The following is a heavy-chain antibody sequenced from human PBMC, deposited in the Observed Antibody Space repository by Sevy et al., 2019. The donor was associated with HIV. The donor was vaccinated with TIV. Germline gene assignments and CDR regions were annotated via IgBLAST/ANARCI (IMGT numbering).Heavy chain of an antibody. Sequence: GGSLRLSCKASGFIFSRYGVHWVRQAPGKGLEWVASIFNDGKTKYYGDSVKGRFTISRDDSKNTLYLQMDSLRAEDTAVYYCTRLNGSYWYLAYWGQGTLVTGSS. CDR1: GFIFSRYG. CDR2: IFNDGKTK. CDR3: TRLNGSYWYLAY. J-gene: IGHJ4*02. V-gene: IGHV3-33*01. D-gene: IGHD6-19*01.